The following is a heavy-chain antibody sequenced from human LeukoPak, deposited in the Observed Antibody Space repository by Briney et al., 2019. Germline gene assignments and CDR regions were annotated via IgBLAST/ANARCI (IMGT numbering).Heavy chain of an antibody. V-gene: IGHV3-15*01. J-gene: IGHJ3*02. Sequence: GGSLRLSCAASGFTFSVTWMSWVRQAPGRGLEWVCRFKSKAAGGTTDYAAPVAGRFTISRDDSKNMLYLQMNSLKTEDTAVYYCTRGAPQADVFDIWGQGTMVTVSS. D-gene: IGHD1-26*01. CDR3: TRGAPQADVFDI. CDR1: GFTFSVTW. CDR2: FKSKAAGGTT.